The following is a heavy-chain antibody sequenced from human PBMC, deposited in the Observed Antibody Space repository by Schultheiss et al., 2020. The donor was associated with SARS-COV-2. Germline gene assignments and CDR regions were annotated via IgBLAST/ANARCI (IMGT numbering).Heavy chain of an antibody. V-gene: IGHV1-58*01. CDR3: ASESGYSGYGTFDF. CDR1: GFTFSKSS. J-gene: IGHJ4*02. Sequence: SVKVSCKASGFTFSKSSVQWMRQGRGQRLEWMGWNLVGSGATNYAQRFQERITITTDVSTDTASMELSGLRSDDTAVYYCASESGYSGYGTFDFWGQGTLVTVSS. CDR2: NLVGSGAT. D-gene: IGHD5-12*01.